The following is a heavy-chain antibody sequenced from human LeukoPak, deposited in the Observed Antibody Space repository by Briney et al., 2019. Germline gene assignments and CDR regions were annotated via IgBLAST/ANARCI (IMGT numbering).Heavy chain of an antibody. J-gene: IGHJ4*02. CDR2: INSDGTNI. CDR1: GFTFSSYW. CDR3: ARHPLKD. Sequence: HPGGSLRLSCAASGFTFSSYWMHWVRQAPGKGLVWVSRINSDGTNITYADSVKGRFTISRDNAKKTLYLQMNGLRADDTAVYYCARHPLKDWGQGTLVTISS. V-gene: IGHV3-74*01.